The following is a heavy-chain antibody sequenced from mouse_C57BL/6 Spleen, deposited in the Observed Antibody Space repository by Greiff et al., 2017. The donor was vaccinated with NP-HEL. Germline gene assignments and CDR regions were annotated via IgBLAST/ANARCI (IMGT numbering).Heavy chain of an antibody. D-gene: IGHD2-3*01. CDR3: ARREDDGYYPWYFDV. J-gene: IGHJ1*03. CDR2: IYPGDGDT. V-gene: IGHV1-82*01. CDR1: GYAFSSSW. Sequence: VQRVESGPELVKPGASVKISCKASGYAFSSSWMNWVKQRPGKGLEWIGRIYPGDGDTNYNGKFKGKATLTADKSSSTAYMQLSSLTSEDSAVYFCARREDDGYYPWYFDVWGTGTTVTVSS.